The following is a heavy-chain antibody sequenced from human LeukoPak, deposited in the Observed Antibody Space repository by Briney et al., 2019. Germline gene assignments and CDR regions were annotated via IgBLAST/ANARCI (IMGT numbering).Heavy chain of an antibody. Sequence: GGSLRLSCAASGFAFSTYWMTWVRQAPGKGLEWVANIKPAGSDKYYVDSVKGRFTISRDNAKNSLYLQMNSLRGDDAAVYYCAKDDSSGWYYWGQGTLVTVSS. CDR3: AKDDSSGWYY. J-gene: IGHJ4*02. V-gene: IGHV3-7*01. CDR2: IKPAGSDK. D-gene: IGHD6-19*01. CDR1: GFAFSTYW.